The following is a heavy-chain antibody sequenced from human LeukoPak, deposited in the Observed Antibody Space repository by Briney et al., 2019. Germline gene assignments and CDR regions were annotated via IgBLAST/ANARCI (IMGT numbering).Heavy chain of an antibody. CDR3: ARYPYGDYSNWFDP. CDR1: GGSISSYY. CDR2: IYYSGST. J-gene: IGHJ5*02. D-gene: IGHD4-17*01. V-gene: IGHV4-59*01. Sequence: SETLSLTCTVSGGSISSYYWSWIRQPPGKGLEWIGYIYYSGSTNYNPSLKSRVTISVDTSKNQFSLKLSPVTAADTAVYYCARYPYGDYSNWFDPWGQGTLVTVSS.